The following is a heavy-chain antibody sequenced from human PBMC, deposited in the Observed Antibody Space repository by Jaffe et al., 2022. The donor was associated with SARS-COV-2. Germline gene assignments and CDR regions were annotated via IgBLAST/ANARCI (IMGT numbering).Heavy chain of an antibody. CDR2: IIPIFGTA. J-gene: IGHJ5*02. CDR3: AREGGYGYDRETNWFDP. D-gene: IGHD2-2*03. CDR1: GGTFSSYA. Sequence: QVQLVQSGAEVKKPGSSVKVSCKASGGTFSSYAISWVRQAPGQGLEWMGGIIPIFGTANYAQKFQGRVTITADESTSTAYMELSSLRSEDTAVYYCAREGGYGYDRETNWFDPWGQGTLVTVSS. V-gene: IGHV1-69*01.